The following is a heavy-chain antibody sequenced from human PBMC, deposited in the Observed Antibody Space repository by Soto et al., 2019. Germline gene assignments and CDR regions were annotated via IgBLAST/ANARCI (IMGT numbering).Heavy chain of an antibody. Sequence: PSETLSLTCTVSGGSISSSSYYWGWIRQPPGKGLEWIGSIYYSGSTYYNPSLKSRVTISVDTSKNQFSLKLSSVTAADTAVYYCARHPPYVDTAMVMSWYFDLWGRGTLVTVSS. V-gene: IGHV4-39*01. CDR2: IYYSGST. D-gene: IGHD5-18*01. J-gene: IGHJ2*01. CDR3: ARHPPYVDTAMVMSWYFDL. CDR1: GGSISSSSYY.